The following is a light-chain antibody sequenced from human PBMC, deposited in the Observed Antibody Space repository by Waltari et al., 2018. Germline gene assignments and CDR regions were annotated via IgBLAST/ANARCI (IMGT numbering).Light chain of an antibody. V-gene: IGLV2-14*01. J-gene: IGLJ3*02. CDR2: DVS. CDR3: SSYTSSSTWV. CDR1: NSDVGGYNY. Sequence: QSALTQPASVSESPGQSITISCTGTNSDVGGYNYVPWYQQHIGKAPKLMIYDVSKRPSGVSNRFSGSKSGNTASLTISGLQAEDEADYYCSSYTSSSTWVFGGGTKLTVL.